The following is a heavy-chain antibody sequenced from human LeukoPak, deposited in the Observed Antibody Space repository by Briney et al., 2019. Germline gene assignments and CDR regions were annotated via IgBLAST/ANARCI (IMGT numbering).Heavy chain of an antibody. CDR3: ARSHDHLWGNYPDY. J-gene: IGHJ4*02. CDR1: GGSIDSTNW. CDR2: IHHDGRI. D-gene: IGHD3-16*02. Sequence: PSETLSHTCDVSGGSIDSTNWWNWVRQPPGKGLEWIGEIHHDGRINYNPSLKSRVTLSVDKSKNQFSLRLNSVTAADTAMYYCARSHDHLWGNYPDYWGQGTLVTVSS. V-gene: IGHV4/OR15-8*01.